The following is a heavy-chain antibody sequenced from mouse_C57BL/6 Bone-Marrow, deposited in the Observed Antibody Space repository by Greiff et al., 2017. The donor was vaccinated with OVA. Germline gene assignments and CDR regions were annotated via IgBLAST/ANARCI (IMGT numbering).Heavy chain of an antibody. CDR1: GFTFSDYY. CDR3: ARRGYYGSSYDY. CDR2: ISNGGGST. J-gene: IGHJ2*01. V-gene: IGHV5-12*01. Sequence: EVKLVESGGGLVQPGGSLKLSCAASGFTFSDYYMYWVRQTPEKRLEWVAYISNGGGSTYYPDTVKGRFTISRDNAKNTLYLQMSRLKSEDTAMYYCARRGYYGSSYDYWGQGTTLTVSS. D-gene: IGHD1-1*01.